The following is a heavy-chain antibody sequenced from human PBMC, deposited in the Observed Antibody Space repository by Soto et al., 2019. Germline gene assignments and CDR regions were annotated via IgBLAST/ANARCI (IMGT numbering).Heavy chain of an antibody. V-gene: IGHV1-46*01. Sequence: ASVKVSCKASGHTFTNYYMHWVRQAPGQGLEWMGLINPRGDSISYAQKFQGRVTVTRDTSTSTVYMELSSLRSDDTAVYYCAREGDGYKYFDQWGQGTLVTVSS. CDR2: INPRGDSI. D-gene: IGHD5-12*01. J-gene: IGHJ4*02. CDR1: GHTFTNYY. CDR3: AREGDGYKYFDQ.